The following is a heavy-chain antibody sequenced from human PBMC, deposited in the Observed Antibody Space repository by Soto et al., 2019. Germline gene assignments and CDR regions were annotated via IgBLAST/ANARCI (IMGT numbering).Heavy chain of an antibody. V-gene: IGHV3-23*01. D-gene: IGHD2-21*01. J-gene: IGHJ2*01. Sequence: EVQLLESGGGLVQPGGSLRLSCAASGFTFSSHAMSWVRQAPGKWLEWVSAISGSGGSTYYADSVEGRFTISRDNSKNTLYLQMNSLRAEDTAVYYCAKSGWGVAVPTLNWYFDLWCRGTLVTVSS. CDR2: ISGSGGST. CDR3: AKSGWGVAVPTLNWYFDL. CDR1: GFTFSSHA.